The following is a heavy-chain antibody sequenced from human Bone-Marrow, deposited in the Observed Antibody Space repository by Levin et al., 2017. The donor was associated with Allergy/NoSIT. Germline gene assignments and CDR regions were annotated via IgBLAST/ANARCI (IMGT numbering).Heavy chain of an antibody. CDR2: IFPDDSET. Sequence: GGSLRLSCKASGYVFTRYWIGWVRQMPGKGLELLGIIFPDDSETKYSPSFQGQVTLSADKSISTAYLQWSSLKASDTAVFYCTTSVATLGLDYWGQGTTVTVSS. J-gene: IGHJ4*02. CDR1: GYVFTRYW. V-gene: IGHV5-51*01. CDR3: TTSVATLGLDY. D-gene: IGHD5/OR15-5a*01.